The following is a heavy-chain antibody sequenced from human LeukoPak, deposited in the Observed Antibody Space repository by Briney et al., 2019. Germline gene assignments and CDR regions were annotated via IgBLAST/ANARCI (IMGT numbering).Heavy chain of an antibody. V-gene: IGHV4-59*01. CDR3: ARVFSSGWYGSPGIGV. CDR2: IYYSGST. CDR1: GGSISSYY. J-gene: IGHJ6*04. Sequence: PSETLSLTCTVSGGSISSYYWSWIRQPPGKGLEWIGYIYYSGSTNYNPSLKSRVTISVDTSKNQFSLKLSSVTAADTAVYYCARVFSSGWYGSPGIGVWGKGTTVTVSS. D-gene: IGHD6-19*01.